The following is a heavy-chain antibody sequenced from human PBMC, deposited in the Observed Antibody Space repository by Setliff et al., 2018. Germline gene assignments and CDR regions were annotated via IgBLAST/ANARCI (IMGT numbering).Heavy chain of an antibody. D-gene: IGHD3-3*01. CDR3: ARESTAKNFWGEYSDY. J-gene: IGHJ4*02. Sequence: ASVKVSCKASGYTFTTYYMHWVRQAPGQGLEWMGVISPSDGSTTYAQKFQGRVKMTRDTSTNTVYMQLSSLRSEDTAVYYCARESTAKNFWGEYSDYWGQGTLVTVS. CDR2: ISPSDGST. V-gene: IGHV1-46*01. CDR1: GYTFTTYY.